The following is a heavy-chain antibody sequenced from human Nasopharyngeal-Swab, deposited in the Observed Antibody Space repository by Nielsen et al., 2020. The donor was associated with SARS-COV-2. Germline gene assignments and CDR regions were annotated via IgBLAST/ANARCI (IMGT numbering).Heavy chain of an antibody. J-gene: IGHJ6*02. CDR3: TKDSGWLATF. D-gene: IGHD6-19*01. V-gene: IGHV3-21*04. CDR1: GFTFSSYS. Sequence: GGSLRLSCAASGFTFSSYSMNWVRQAPGKGLEWVSSISSSSSYIYYADSVKGRFTISRDNSKNTLYLQMNSLRAEDTALYYCTKDSGWLATFWGQGTAVTVSS. CDR2: ISSSSSYI.